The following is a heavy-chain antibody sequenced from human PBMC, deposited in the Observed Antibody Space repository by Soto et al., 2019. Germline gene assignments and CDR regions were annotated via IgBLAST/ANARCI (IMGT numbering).Heavy chain of an antibody. D-gene: IGHD3-10*01. Sequence: EVQLVESGGGLVQPGGSLRLSCAASGFTFSNYWMHWVRQAPGKGLVWVSRINGDGTGTNYADSVKGQFTISRDNAKNTLYLQMNSLRADDTAVYYCGRGASGSYRLDYWGQGTLVTVSS. CDR1: GFTFSNYW. CDR2: INGDGTGT. J-gene: IGHJ4*02. CDR3: GRGASGSYRLDY. V-gene: IGHV3-74*01.